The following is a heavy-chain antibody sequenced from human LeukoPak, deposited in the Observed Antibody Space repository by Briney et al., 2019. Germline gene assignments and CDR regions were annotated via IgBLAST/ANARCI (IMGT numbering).Heavy chain of an antibody. V-gene: IGHV3-23*01. D-gene: IGHD6-19*01. Sequence: GGSLRLSCAASGFTFSSYAMSWVRQAPGKGLEWVSAISGSGGSTYCADSVKGRFTISRDNSKNTLYLQMNSLRAEDTAVYYCAKDLEGSGWYQGYFDYWGQGTLVTVSS. CDR2: ISGSGGST. CDR3: AKDLEGSGWYQGYFDY. CDR1: GFTFSSYA. J-gene: IGHJ4*02.